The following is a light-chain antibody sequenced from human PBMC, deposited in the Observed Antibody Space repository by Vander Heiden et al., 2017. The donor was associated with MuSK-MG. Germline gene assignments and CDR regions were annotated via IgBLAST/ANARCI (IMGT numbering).Light chain of an antibody. CDR2: GAS. Sequence: EIVMTQSPATLSASPGERATLSCRASQSVSSNFAWYQQKPGQAPRLLIYGASTRATGIPARFSGSGSGTDFTLTISSLQSEDFAVYYCQQYNKWPPLTFGGGTKVEIK. CDR3: QQYNKWPPLT. CDR1: QSVSSN. V-gene: IGKV3-15*01. J-gene: IGKJ4*01.